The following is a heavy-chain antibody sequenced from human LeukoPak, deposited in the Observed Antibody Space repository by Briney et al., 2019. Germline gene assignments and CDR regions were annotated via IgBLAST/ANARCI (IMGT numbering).Heavy chain of an antibody. V-gene: IGHV1-2*02. CDR1: GYTFTSYG. CDR3: AREGIVGLGAFDI. Sequence: ASVKVSCKASGYTFTSYGISWVRQAPGQGLEWMGWINPNSGGTNYAQKFQGRVTMTRDTSISTAYMELSRLRSDDTAVYYCAREGIVGLGAFDIWGQGTMVTVSS. D-gene: IGHD1-26*01. CDR2: INPNSGGT. J-gene: IGHJ3*02.